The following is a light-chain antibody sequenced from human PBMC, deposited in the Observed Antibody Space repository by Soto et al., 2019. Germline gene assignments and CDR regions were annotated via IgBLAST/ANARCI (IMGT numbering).Light chain of an antibody. CDR2: DAS. CDR1: QSVSSN. Sequence: EIVMTQSPATLSVSPGQRATLSCKASQSVSSNLAWYRQRPGQAPRLLMYDASTRATAIPPRFSGSGSGTEFTLTISSLQSEDFAVYYCQQYKNWLAWTFGQGTKVDIK. CDR3: QQYKNWLAWT. J-gene: IGKJ1*01. V-gene: IGKV3-15*01.